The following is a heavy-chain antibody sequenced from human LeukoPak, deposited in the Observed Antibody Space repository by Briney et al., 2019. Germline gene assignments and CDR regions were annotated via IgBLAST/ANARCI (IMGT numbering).Heavy chain of an antibody. D-gene: IGHD2-2*01. V-gene: IGHV4-59*01. J-gene: IGHJ5*02. CDR1: GGSITYYY. CDR2: IYYSGST. CDR3: ARDSRYCSSTSCFNWFDP. Sequence: SETLSLTCSVSGGSITYYYWSWIRQPPGKGLEWIGYIYYSGSTNYNPSLKSRVTISVDTSKNQFSLKLSSVTAADTAVYYCARDSRYCSSTSCFNWFDPWGQGTLVTVSS.